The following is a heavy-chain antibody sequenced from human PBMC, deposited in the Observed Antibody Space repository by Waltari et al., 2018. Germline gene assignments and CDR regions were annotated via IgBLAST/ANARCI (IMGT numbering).Heavy chain of an antibody. D-gene: IGHD3-22*01. V-gene: IGHV3-30*04. CDR3: ARDYCDRTNCHGMDV. CDR2: ISYKGRNI. CDR1: EFTFSSYA. J-gene: IGHJ6*02. Sequence: QVQVVESGGGVVQPGRSLRLSCTASEFTFSSYAMHWVRQAPCKGLEWVAVISYKGRNIYYAASVKGRFTISRDNSKQTLYMQMNSLRPEDTAVYYCARDYCDRTNCHGMDVWGQGTTVTVSS.